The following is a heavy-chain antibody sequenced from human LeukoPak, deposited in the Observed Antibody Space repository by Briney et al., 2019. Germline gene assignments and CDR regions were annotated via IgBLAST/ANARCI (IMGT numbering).Heavy chain of an antibody. CDR1: GFTFSIYA. CDR2: ISDTGGTT. J-gene: IGHJ4*02. CDR3: GPPGGQT. D-gene: IGHD3-10*01. V-gene: IGHV3-23*01. Sequence: GRSLRLSCAASGFTFSIYAMTWVRQAPGQGLEWVSAISDTGGTTYYADSVKGRFTISRDNSKNTLYLQMDSLRAEDTAVYYCGPPGGQTGGQGTLVTVSS.